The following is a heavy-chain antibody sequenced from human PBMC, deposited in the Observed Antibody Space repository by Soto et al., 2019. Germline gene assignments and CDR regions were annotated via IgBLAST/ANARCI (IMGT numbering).Heavy chain of an antibody. J-gene: IGHJ5*02. V-gene: IGHV1-8*01. CDR2: MNPDSGNT. D-gene: IGHD2-21*02. Sequence: QVQLVQSGAEVKKPGASVKVSCKASGYTCTNYDIHWVRQATGQGLEWMGWMNPDSGNTGHSKQFQGRVTMTRDTSTSTAYMEMSSLRSEDTAVYYWARGPFRRTGFDPWGQGTRVTVSS. CDR3: ARGPFRRTGFDP. CDR1: GYTCTNYD.